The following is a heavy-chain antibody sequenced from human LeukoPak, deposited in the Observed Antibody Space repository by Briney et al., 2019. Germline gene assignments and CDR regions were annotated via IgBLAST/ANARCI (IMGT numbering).Heavy chain of an antibody. Sequence: PSETLSLTCTVSGGSISSGGYYWSWIRQHPGKGLEWIGYIYYSGSTYYNPSLKSRVTISVDSSKNQFSLKLSSVTAADTAVYYCARDHYYGSGSYRFDPWGQGTLVTVSS. V-gene: IGHV4-31*03. D-gene: IGHD3-10*01. J-gene: IGHJ5*02. CDR3: ARDHYYGSGSYRFDP. CDR2: IYYSGST. CDR1: GGSISSGGYY.